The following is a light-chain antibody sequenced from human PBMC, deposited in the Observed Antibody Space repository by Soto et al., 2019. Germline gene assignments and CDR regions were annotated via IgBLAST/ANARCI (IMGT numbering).Light chain of an antibody. CDR1: SSNIGDNT. V-gene: IGLV1-44*01. J-gene: IGLJ3*02. Sequence: QSVLTQPPSASGTPGQRGTISCSGGSSNIGDNTVNWYQQLPGTAPKLLIYSNNQLPSGVPDRFSGSKSGTSASLAISGLQSEDEADYYCAAWDGSLFGVFGGGTKRTVL. CDR2: SNN. CDR3: AAWDGSLFGV.